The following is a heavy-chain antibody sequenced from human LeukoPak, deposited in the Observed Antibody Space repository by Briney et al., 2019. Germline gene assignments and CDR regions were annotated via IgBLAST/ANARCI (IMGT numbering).Heavy chain of an antibody. CDR2: INPNSGDT. CDR1: GYTFISYY. J-gene: IGHJ6*03. CDR3: ARLSARERGVGATNYYYYMDV. D-gene: IGHD1-26*01. Sequence: ASVKVSCKASGYTFISYYINWVRQAPGQGLEWLGWINPNSGDTNYAQKFQDRVTMTRDTSINTAYLELNRLRSDDTAVYYCARLSARERGVGATNYYYYMDVWGKGTTVTISS. V-gene: IGHV1-2*02.